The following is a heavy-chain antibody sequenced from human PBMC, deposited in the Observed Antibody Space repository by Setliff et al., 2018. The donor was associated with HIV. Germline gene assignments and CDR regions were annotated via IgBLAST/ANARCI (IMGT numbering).Heavy chain of an antibody. CDR2: IFPGNSNT. CDR1: GYSFAGYW. CDR3: ARRAFNGYYFDSWGQSSDAFSI. V-gene: IGHV5-51*01. Sequence: GESLKISCKGSGYSFAGYWIGWVRQMPGKGLEWMGIIFPGNSNTRYSPSFQGQVTFSVDKSIRTAYLQWSSLKASDTAIYYCARRAFNGYYFDSWGQSSDAFSIWGQGTMVTVAS. D-gene: IGHD1-26*01. J-gene: IGHJ3*02.